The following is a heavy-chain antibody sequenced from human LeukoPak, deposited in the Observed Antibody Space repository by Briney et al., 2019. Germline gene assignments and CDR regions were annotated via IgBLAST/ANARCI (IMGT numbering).Heavy chain of an antibody. J-gene: IGHJ4*02. CDR3: ARGGFGSGSHFDY. D-gene: IGHD3-10*01. CDR2: MNPNSGDT. CDR1: GYTFTSYD. Sequence: ASVKVSCKASGYTFTSYDINWVRQAPGQGLEWTGWMNPNSGDTVYVQKFQGRVTMTRSTSISKAYMELSSLRSEDTAIYYCARGGFGSGSHFDYWGQGTLVTVSS. V-gene: IGHV1-8*01.